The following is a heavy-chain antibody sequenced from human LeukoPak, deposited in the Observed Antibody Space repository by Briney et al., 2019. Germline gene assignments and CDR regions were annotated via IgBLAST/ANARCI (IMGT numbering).Heavy chain of an antibody. CDR3: ARYPRYCSGGSCYFLHY. Sequence: PSETLSLTCAVYGGSLSAYYWSWIRQPPGKGLEWIGEVNHSGSANYNPSLKSRVTMSVDTSKNQFSLKLSSVTAADTAVYYCARYPRYCSGGSCYFLHYWGQGTLVTVSS. CDR2: VNHSGSA. J-gene: IGHJ4*02. V-gene: IGHV4-34*01. D-gene: IGHD2-15*01. CDR1: GGSLSAYY.